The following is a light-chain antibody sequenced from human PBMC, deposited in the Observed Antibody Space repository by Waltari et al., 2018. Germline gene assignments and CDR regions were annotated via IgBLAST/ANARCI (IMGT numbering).Light chain of an antibody. CDR3: QTWGTGMV. CDR1: SGHSRYA. CDR2: VNSDGSH. V-gene: IGLV4-69*01. J-gene: IGLJ2*01. Sequence: QLVLTQSPSASASLGASVKLTCTLTSGHSRYALAWHQQQPEKGPRFLMKVNSDGSHKKGDGIPDRFSGSSSGAERFLTISSLQSEDEADYFCQTWGTGMVFGGGTKLTVL.